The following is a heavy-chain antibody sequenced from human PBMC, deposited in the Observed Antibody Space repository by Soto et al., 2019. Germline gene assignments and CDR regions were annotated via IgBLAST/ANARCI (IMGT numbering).Heavy chain of an antibody. Sequence: SETLSLTCTVSGGSISSYYWSWIRQPPGKGLEWTGYIYYSGSTNYNPSLKSRVTISVDTSKNQFSLKLSSVTAADTAVYYCDSHWRFWPAYRGQGTLVTVSS. V-gene: IGHV4-59*08. CDR1: GGSISSYY. CDR3: DSHWRFWPAY. CDR2: IYYSGST. D-gene: IGHD3-3*01. J-gene: IGHJ4*02.